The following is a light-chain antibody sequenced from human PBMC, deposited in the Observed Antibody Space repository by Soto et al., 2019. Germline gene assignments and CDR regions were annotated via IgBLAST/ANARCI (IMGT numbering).Light chain of an antibody. J-gene: IGKJ5*01. CDR3: QQYGSSLIT. CDR2: GAS. CDR1: QSVSSY. Sequence: EIVLTQSPATLSLPPGERATLSCRASQSVSSYLAWYQQKPGQAPRLLIYGASSRATGIPDRFSGSGSGTDFTLTISRLEPEDFAVYYCQQYGSSLITFGQGTRLEIK. V-gene: IGKV3-20*01.